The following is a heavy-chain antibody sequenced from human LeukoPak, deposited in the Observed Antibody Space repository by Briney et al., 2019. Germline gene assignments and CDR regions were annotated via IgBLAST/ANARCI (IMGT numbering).Heavy chain of an antibody. D-gene: IGHD4-11*01. CDR2: INPSGYT. Sequence: SHTLSLTCAVSGVSFDDYYWSRVRQTPGKGLDWIGEINPSGYTNDNPSLKSRVTLSIHTSRKQFSLNLRSVTAADAGIYFCTRMTRGHDCWGQGTQVTVSS. V-gene: IGHV4-34*01. CDR3: TRMTRGHDC. CDR1: GVSFDDYY. J-gene: IGHJ4*02.